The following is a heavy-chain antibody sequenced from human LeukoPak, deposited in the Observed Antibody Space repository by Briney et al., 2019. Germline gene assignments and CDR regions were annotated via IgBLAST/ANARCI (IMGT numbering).Heavy chain of an antibody. Sequence: ASVKVSCKASGYTFTTHDINWVRQAAGQGLEWMGWMNPNSGNTGYAQKFQGRLTITRNASISTAYMELSSLRSDDTAVYYCARTKPDNSEIYNWGQGTLVTVSS. J-gene: IGHJ4*02. V-gene: IGHV1-8*03. CDR2: MNPNSGNT. D-gene: IGHD3-22*01. CDR3: ARTKPDNSEIYN. CDR1: GYTFTTHD.